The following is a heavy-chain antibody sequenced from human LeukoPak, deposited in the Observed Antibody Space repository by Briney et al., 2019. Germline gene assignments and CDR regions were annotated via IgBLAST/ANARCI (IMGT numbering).Heavy chain of an antibody. CDR1: GFTFDEYA. V-gene: IGHV3-9*01. J-gene: IGHJ4*02. CDR2: ISWNSGSI. CDR3: ARVPRGYYDSSGIPPGYFDY. D-gene: IGHD3-22*01. Sequence: GGSPRLSCVASGFTFDEYAMHWVRQAPGKGLEWVSGISWNSGSIEYTDSVKGRFTISRDNSKNTLYLQMNSLRAEDTAIYYCARVPRGYYDSSGIPPGYFDYWGQGTLVTVSS.